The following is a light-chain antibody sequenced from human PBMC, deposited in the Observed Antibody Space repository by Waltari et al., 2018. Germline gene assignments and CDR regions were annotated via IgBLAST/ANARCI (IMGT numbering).Light chain of an antibody. V-gene: IGKV3-11*01. CDR3: QQRSNSFA. J-gene: IGKJ3*01. Sequence: EIVLTQSPATLSLSPGERATLSCRASQGVSRYLAWYQQKPGQAPRLLIYDASTRATGVPARFSGSGSVTDFTLTISSLEPEDFAVYYCQQRSNSFAFGPGTRVDIK. CDR2: DAS. CDR1: QGVSRY.